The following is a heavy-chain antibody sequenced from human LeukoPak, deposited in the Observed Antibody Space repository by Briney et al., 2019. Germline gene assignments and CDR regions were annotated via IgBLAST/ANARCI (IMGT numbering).Heavy chain of an antibody. Sequence: PGGSLRLSCAASGFTFSSYSMNWVRQAPGKGLEWVSYISSSSSTIYYADSVKGRFTISRDNAKNSLYLQMNSLRAEDTAVYYCARSRYCSSTSCYPNWFDPWGRGTLVTVSS. CDR2: ISSSSSTI. V-gene: IGHV3-48*01. J-gene: IGHJ5*02. D-gene: IGHD2-2*01. CDR3: ARSRYCSSTSCYPNWFDP. CDR1: GFTFSSYS.